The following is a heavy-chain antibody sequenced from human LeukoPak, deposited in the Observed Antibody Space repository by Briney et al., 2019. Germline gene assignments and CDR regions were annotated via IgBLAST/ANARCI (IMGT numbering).Heavy chain of an antibody. CDR1: GFTFSTYW. V-gene: IGHV3-7*03. D-gene: IGHD6-19*01. CDR2: IHQHGSKE. J-gene: IGHJ4*02. CDR3: AKDEMAVAIFDY. Sequence: GGSLRLSCAASGFTFSTYWMSWVRQPPGKGLEWVANIHQHGSKENYLDSVKGRFTISRDNAKSSIYLQMNSLRAEDTAVYYCAKDEMAVAIFDYWGQGTLVTVSS.